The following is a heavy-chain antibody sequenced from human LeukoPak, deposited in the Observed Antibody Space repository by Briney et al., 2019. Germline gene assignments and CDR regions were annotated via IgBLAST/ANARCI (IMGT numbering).Heavy chain of an antibody. J-gene: IGHJ4*02. CDR1: GYTFATYY. V-gene: IGHV1-2*02. Sequence: ASVTVSCTASGYTFATYYMHWVRQAPGQGLEWMGWINPNSGGTNYAQKFQGRVTMTRDTSISTAYMELSRLRSDDPAVYYCARVLQPLLHLYYFDYWGQGTLVTVSS. CDR2: INPNSGGT. CDR3: ARVLQPLLHLYYFDY. D-gene: IGHD2-2*02.